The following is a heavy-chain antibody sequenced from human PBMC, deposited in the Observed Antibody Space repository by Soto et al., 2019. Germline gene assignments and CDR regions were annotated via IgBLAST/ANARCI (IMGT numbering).Heavy chain of an antibody. CDR1: GFTFSSYA. D-gene: IGHD3-16*02. CDR2: ISGSGGST. Sequence: EVQLLESGGGLVQPGGSLRLSCAASGFTFSSYAMSWVRQAPGKGLEWVSAISGSGGSTYYADSVKGRFTISRDNSKNTLYLQMNSLRAEDTAVYYCAKDWGYDYVWGSYRYTGHFDYWGQGTLVTVSS. CDR3: AKDWGYDYVWGSYRYTGHFDY. V-gene: IGHV3-23*01. J-gene: IGHJ4*02.